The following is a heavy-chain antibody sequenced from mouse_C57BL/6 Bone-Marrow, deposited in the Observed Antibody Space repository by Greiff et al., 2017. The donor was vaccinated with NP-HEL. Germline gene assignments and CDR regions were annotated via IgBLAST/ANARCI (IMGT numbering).Heavy chain of an antibody. Sequence: QVQLQQPGAELVMPGASVKLSCKASGYTFTSYWMHWVKQRPGQGLEWIGEIDPSDSYTNYNQKFKGKSTLTVDKSSSTAYMQLSSLTSEDSAVYYCAIGSFYTGDYWGQGTTLTVSS. CDR2: IDPSDSYT. J-gene: IGHJ2*01. V-gene: IGHV1-69*01. D-gene: IGHD2-1*01. CDR1: GYTFTSYW. CDR3: AIGSFYTGDY.